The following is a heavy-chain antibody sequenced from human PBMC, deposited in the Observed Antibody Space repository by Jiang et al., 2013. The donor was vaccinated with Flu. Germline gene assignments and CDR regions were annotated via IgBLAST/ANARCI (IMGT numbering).Heavy chain of an antibody. CDR2: INESGST. Sequence: GLVKPSETLSLTCAVSGYYISSGYFWGWIRQPPGKGLVWIGSINESGSTYYNSSLKSRVTISVDTSKNQFSLKVRFVTAADTAVYYCARDGYYGMDVWGQGTTVTVS. CDR3: ARDGYYGMDV. J-gene: IGHJ6*02. CDR1: GYYISSGYF. V-gene: IGHV4-38-2*02.